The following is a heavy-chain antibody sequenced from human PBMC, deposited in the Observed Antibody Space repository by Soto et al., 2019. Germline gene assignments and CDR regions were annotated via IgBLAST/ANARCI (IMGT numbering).Heavy chain of an antibody. CDR3: ARLFSGYSSSSSYYYYGMDV. J-gene: IGHJ6*02. D-gene: IGHD6-6*01. V-gene: IGHV4-39*01. CDR2: IYYSGST. CDR1: GGSISSSSYY. Sequence: PSETLSLTCTVSGGSISSSSYYWGWIRQPPGKGLEWIGSIYYSGSTYYNPSLKSRVTISVDTSKNQFSLKLSSVTAADTAVYYCARLFSGYSSSSSYYYYGMDVWGQGTTVTSP.